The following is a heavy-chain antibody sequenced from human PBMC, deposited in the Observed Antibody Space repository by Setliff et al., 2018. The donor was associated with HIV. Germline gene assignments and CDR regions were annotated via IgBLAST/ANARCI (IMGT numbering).Heavy chain of an antibody. CDR2: MYYSGNT. CDR1: GVSISNYY. Sequence: PSETLSLTCTVSGVSISNYYWSWIRQPPGKGLEWIGYMYYSGNTNYNPSLKSRVTISVDTSNNHVVLIMSHMDPEDTATYFCAHVNSFRSVYFDSWGEGMLVTVSS. D-gene: IGHD3-10*01. J-gene: IGHJ4*01. CDR3: AHVNSFRSVYFDS. V-gene: IGHV4-59*01.